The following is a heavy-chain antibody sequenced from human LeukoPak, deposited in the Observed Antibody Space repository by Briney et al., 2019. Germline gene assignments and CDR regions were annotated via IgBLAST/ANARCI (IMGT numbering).Heavy chain of an antibody. CDR2: ISYDGRNK. J-gene: IGHJ5*02. D-gene: IGHD6-19*01. CDR3: AKDKRGSSGWYDH. Sequence: GGSLRLSCAASGFSFSNFGMHWVRQAPGKGLEWVAVISYDGRNKYFADSVKGRLTISRDNSKNTVYLEMNSLRDEDTAVYYCAKDKRGSSGWYDHWGQGSLVIVSS. V-gene: IGHV3-30*18. CDR1: GFSFSNFG.